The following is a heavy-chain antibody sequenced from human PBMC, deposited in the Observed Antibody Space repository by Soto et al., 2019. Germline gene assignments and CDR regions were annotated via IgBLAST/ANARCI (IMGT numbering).Heavy chain of an antibody. CDR3: ARDARPCSGGSCKPEYFQH. CDR1: GFTFSSYS. J-gene: IGHJ1*01. Sequence: EVQLVESGGGLVQPGGSLRLSCAASGFTFSSYSMNWVRQAPGKGLEWVSYISSSSSTIYYADSVKGRFTISRDNAKKSMYLQMNSLRAEDTAVYYWARDARPCSGGSCKPEYFQHWGQGTLVTVSS. D-gene: IGHD2-15*01. V-gene: IGHV3-48*01. CDR2: ISSSSSTI.